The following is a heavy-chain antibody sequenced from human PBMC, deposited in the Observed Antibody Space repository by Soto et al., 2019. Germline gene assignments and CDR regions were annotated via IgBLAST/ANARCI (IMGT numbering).Heavy chain of an antibody. CDR2: ISGSGETT. V-gene: IGHV3-23*01. Sequence: EVQLLESGGASVQPGGSLRLSCAASGFTFSSYAMSWVRQAPGKGLEWVSAISGSGETTKYADSVKVRFTISRDSSKNTLYLQMNSLRADDTAVYYCSIEVYGSGSLSLDYWGRGTLVTVSS. D-gene: IGHD3-10*01. CDR1: GFTFSSYA. CDR3: SIEVYGSGSLSLDY. J-gene: IGHJ4*02.